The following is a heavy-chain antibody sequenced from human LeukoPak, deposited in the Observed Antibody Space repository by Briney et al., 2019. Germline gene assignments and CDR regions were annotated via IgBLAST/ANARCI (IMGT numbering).Heavy chain of an antibody. V-gene: IGHV3-48*04. D-gene: IGHD3-10*01. J-gene: IGHJ3*02. CDR1: GFTFSSYS. CDR2: ISSSGKTI. CDR3: ARWFAAFDI. Sequence: GGSLRLSCAASGFTFSSYSMSWVRQAPGKGLEWVSSISSSGKTIKYADSVKGRFTISRDNARNSLFLQMNSLRADDTAVYYCARWFAAFDIWGQGTMVTVSS.